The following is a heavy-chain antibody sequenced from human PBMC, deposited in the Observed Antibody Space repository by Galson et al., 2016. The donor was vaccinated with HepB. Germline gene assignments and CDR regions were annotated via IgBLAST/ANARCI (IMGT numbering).Heavy chain of an antibody. V-gene: IGHV3-30*04. J-gene: IGHJ4*02. CDR3: ATASNSGTIYYFDY. Sequence: SLRLSCAASGIAFSNHPMHWVRQTPGMGLEWLALISFDGGHKYYSDSVMGRFTIARDNSKNTVFLQLNSLRTEDTALYYCATASNSGTIYYFDYWGPGTLVTVSS. CDR2: ISFDGGHK. D-gene: IGHD1-26*01. CDR1: GIAFSNHP.